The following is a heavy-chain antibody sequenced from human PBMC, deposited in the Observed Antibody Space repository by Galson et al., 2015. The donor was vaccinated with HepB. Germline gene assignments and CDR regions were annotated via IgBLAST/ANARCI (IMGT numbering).Heavy chain of an antibody. CDR1: GGTFSSYA. J-gene: IGHJ5*02. CDR3: ARVRGTGTMVRGVPAGGWFDP. Sequence: SVKVSCKASGGTFSSYAISWVRQAPGQGLEWMGGIIPIFGTANYAQKFQGRVTITADESTSTAYMELSSLRSEDTAVYYCARVRGTGTMVRGVPAGGWFDPWGQGTLVTVSS. D-gene: IGHD3-10*01. V-gene: IGHV1-69*13. CDR2: IIPIFGTA.